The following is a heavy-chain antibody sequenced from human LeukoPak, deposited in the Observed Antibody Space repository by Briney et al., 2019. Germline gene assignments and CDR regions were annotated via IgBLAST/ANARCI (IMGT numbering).Heavy chain of an antibody. CDR1: GFTFSSHS. D-gene: IGHD6-19*01. V-gene: IGHV3-21*01. J-gene: IGHJ4*02. Sequence: GGSLRLPCAASGFTFSSHSMNWVRQAPGKGLEWVSSISSSSTYTYYADSVKGRFTISRDNAKNSLYLDMNTLRVEDTAVYYCARDFSLSKRWQGRDYWGQGTLVTVSS. CDR2: ISSSSTYT. CDR3: ARDFSLSKRWQGRDY.